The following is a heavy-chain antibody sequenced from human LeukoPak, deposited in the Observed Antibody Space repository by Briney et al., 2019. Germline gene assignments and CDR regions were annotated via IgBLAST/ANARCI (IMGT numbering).Heavy chain of an antibody. CDR2: INPNSGGT. J-gene: IGHJ4*02. CDR1: GYTFTGQY. D-gene: IGHD3-22*01. V-gene: IGHV1-2*02. Sequence: ASVKVSCKASGYTFTGQYMHWVRQAPGQGLEWMGWINPNSGGTNYAQKFQGRVTMTRDTSISTAYMELSRLRSDDTAVYYCARDHHYYDSNGYFGYWGQGTQVTVSS. CDR3: ARDHHYYDSNGYFGY.